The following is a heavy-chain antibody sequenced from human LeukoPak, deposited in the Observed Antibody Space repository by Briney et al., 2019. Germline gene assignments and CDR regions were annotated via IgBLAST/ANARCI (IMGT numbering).Heavy chain of an antibody. J-gene: IGHJ4*02. CDR1: GFTFSSYA. D-gene: IGHD3-10*01. CDR3: AKDPIYGSGSYSYYFDH. Sequence: GGSLRLSCAASGFTFSSYAMSWVRQAPGKGLEWVSAISGSGGSTYYADSVKGRFTISRDNSKNTLYLQMDSLRAEDTAVYYCAKDPIYGSGSYSYYFDHWGQGTLVTVSS. CDR2: ISGSGGST. V-gene: IGHV3-23*01.